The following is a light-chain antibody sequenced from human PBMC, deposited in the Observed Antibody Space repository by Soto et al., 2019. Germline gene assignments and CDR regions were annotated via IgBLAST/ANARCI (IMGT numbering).Light chain of an antibody. V-gene: IGKV3-20*01. CDR1: QSVSSSY. CDR2: DAS. J-gene: IGKJ1*01. Sequence: ETVLTQSPGTLSLSPGERATLSCRASQSVSSSYLAWYQQKPGQAPRLLIYDASSRATGIPDRFSGSGSGTDFTLTISRLEPEDFAVDYCQQYVSSPPSWTFGQGTKVEIK. CDR3: QQYVSSPPSWT.